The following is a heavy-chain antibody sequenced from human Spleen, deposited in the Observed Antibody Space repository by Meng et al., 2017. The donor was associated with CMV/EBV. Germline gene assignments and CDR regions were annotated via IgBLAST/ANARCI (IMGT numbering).Heavy chain of an antibody. Sequence: RPSCAASGFTVSGNYMSWVRQGPGKGLEWGSAIYTGGNTYYAHSVKGRFTISRDNSKNTLYLEMNSLRGEDTAVYFCARDSGGELDYWGQGTLVTVSS. CDR3: ARDSGGELDY. CDR2: IYTGGNT. J-gene: IGHJ4*02. V-gene: IGHV3-66*02. D-gene: IGHD3-10*01. CDR1: GFTVSGNY.